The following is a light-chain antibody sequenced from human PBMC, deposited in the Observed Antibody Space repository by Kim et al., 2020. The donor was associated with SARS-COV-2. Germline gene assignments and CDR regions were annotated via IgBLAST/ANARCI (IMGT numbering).Light chain of an antibody. Sequence: PRTTAGISYSRYKLGDKYVSWYQEQPGKAPVVVIYQDNQRPSGIPERFSGSNSGNTATLTISGTQAMDEADYYCQAWDSSTHNYVFGAGTKVTVL. CDR2: QDN. CDR1: KLGDKY. V-gene: IGLV3-1*01. CDR3: QAWDSSTHNYV. J-gene: IGLJ1*01.